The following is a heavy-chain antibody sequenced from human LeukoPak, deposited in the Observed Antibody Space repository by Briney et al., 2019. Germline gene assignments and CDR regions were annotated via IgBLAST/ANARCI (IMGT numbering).Heavy chain of an antibody. Sequence: GGSLRLSCAASGFTFSSYSMNWVRQAPGKGLEWVSYISGSSSTIYYADSVKGRFTISRDNAKNSLYLQMNSLRAEDTAVYYCTRDPRWGGAFDIWGQGTMVTVSS. CDR1: GFTFSSYS. V-gene: IGHV3-48*04. D-gene: IGHD3-16*01. CDR3: TRDPRWGGAFDI. CDR2: ISGSSSTI. J-gene: IGHJ3*02.